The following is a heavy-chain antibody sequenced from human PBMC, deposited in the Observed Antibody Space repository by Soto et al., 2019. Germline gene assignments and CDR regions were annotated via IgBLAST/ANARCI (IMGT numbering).Heavy chain of an antibody. CDR2: ISNGGST. V-gene: IGHV4-31*03. CDR1: GASISSGGYF. CDR3: ARAPGGESNAVGYSFDY. Sequence: QLQESGPGLVKPSQTLSLTCTVSGASISSGGYFWTWIRQHPGKGLEWIGYISNGGSTFYNPALKRRLTISIDVSKTQFSLKLTSVTAADTAVYYCARAPGGESNAVGYSFDYCGQGTLVTVSS. J-gene: IGHJ4*02. D-gene: IGHD2-8*01.